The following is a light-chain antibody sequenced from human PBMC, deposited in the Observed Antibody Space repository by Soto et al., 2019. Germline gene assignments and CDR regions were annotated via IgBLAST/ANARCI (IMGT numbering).Light chain of an antibody. CDR2: GAS. CDR3: QQYNNWPLT. J-gene: IGKJ4*01. V-gene: IGKV3-15*01. Sequence: EIVMTQSPANLSVSPGERATLSCRASKRVSNDFAWYQQKPGQAPRLLIYGASTRATGVPARFSGSGSGTEFTLTISSLQSEDFAVYFCQQYNNWPLTFGGGTKVEIK. CDR1: KRVSND.